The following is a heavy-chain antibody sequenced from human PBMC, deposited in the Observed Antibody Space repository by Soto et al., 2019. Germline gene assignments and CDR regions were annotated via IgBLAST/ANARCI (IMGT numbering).Heavy chain of an antibody. Sequence: WIRQPTGKGLEWIGYIYYSGSTNYNPSLKSRVTISVDTSKNQFSLKLSSVTAADTAMYYCAGADSGRHTKSYLALRGHGTLVTVSS. CDR3: AGADSGRHTKSYLAL. J-gene: IGHJ1*01. D-gene: IGHD4-17*01. V-gene: IGHV4-59*01. CDR2: IYYSGST.